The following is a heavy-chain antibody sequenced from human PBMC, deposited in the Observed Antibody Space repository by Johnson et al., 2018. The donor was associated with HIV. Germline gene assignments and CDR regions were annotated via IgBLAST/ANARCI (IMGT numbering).Heavy chain of an antibody. D-gene: IGHD1-1*01. CDR2: IGTAGDT. Sequence: MLLVESGGGLVQPGGSLRLSCAASGFTFSSYDMHWVRQATGKGLEWVSAIGTAGDTYYPGSVKGRFTISRENAKNSLYLQMNSLRAGDTAVDYCARALRTALGSPWNGGYDAFDIWGQGTMVTVSS. J-gene: IGHJ3*02. CDR3: ARALRTALGSPWNGGYDAFDI. CDR1: GFTFSSYD. V-gene: IGHV3-13*01.